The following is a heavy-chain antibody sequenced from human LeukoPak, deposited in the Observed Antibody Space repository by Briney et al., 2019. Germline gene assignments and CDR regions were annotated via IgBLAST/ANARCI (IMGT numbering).Heavy chain of an antibody. CDR2: IYHSGST. CDR1: GCSISSGYY. D-gene: IGHD5-18*01. J-gene: IGHJ4*02. V-gene: IGHV4-38-2*02. CDR3: ARSRGYSVTADY. Sequence: SETLSLTCTVSGCSISSGYYWGWIRQPPGKGLEWIGSIYHSGSTYYNPSLKSRVTISVDTSKNQFSLKLSSVTAADTAVYYCARSRGYSVTADYWGQGTLVTVSS.